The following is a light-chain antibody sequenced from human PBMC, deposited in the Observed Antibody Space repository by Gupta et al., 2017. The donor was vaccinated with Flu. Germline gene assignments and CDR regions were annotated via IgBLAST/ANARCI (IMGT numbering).Light chain of an antibody. V-gene: IGLV2-8*01. J-gene: IGLJ3*02. CDR2: EVN. Sequence: MYTSGTTCYVGGDNYFTWYQPPPSQAPNLLIYEVNRRLSAVPARFSVAKSGTTASVTVTVLPAEDAADYFCRSVAANNNIWVFGGGTKLTVL. CDR1: TCYVGGDNY. CDR3: RSVAANNNIWV.